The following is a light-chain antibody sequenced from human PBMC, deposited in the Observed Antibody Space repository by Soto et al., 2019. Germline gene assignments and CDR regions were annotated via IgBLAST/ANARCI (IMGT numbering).Light chain of an antibody. Sequence: DIQMTQSPSSLSASVGDRVIITCRASQSISNHFNWYQQKAGKAPKRLIFAASSVQSWVPSRFSGSRAGPDFTLSTSSRQQAEYATYYCQQSYSSTPTFGQGTQVDI. CDR2: AAS. V-gene: IGKV1-39*01. J-gene: IGKJ1*01. CDR3: QQSYSSTPT. CDR1: QSISNH.